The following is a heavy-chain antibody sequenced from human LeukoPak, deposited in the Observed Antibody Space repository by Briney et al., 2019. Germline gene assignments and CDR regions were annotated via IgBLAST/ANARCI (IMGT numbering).Heavy chain of an antibody. CDR1: GYTFTSYG. V-gene: IGHV1-18*01. D-gene: IGHD3-22*01. J-gene: IGHJ4*02. CDR2: ISAYNGNT. CDR3: ARDRGRNSGNNYDSSGYYDY. Sequence: GASVKVSCKASGYTFTSYGISWVRQAPGQGLEWMGWISAYNGNTNYAQKFQGRVTMTTETSTSTAYMELRSLRSDDTAVYYCARDRGRNSGNNYDSSGYYDYWGQGTPVTVSS.